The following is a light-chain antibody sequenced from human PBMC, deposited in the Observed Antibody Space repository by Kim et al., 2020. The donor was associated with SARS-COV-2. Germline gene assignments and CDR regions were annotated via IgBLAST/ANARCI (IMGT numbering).Light chain of an antibody. V-gene: IGLV8-61*01. J-gene: IGLJ2*01. CDR1: SASVSSNYY. Sequence: TVVTQEPSFSVSPGGTVTLTCGLNSASVSSNYYPSWYSQAPGQAPRTLIYNTNIRSSGVPDRFSGSILGKRAVLTITGAQADDESDYYCVLYMGSGISVFGGGTKVTVL. CDR2: NTN. CDR3: VLYMGSGISV.